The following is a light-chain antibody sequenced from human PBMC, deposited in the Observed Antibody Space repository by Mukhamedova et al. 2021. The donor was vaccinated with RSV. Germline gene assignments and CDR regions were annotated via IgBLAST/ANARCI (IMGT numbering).Light chain of an antibody. J-gene: IGLJ1*01. V-gene: IGLV2-14*01. CDR3: TSYASSSAYV. Sequence: ITISCTGTSSDVGGYNFVSWYQQHPGEAPKLMISEVSNRPSGVSDRFSGSKSGNTASLTISGLQAEDEADYYCTSYASSSAYVF. CDR2: EVS. CDR1: SSDVGGYNF.